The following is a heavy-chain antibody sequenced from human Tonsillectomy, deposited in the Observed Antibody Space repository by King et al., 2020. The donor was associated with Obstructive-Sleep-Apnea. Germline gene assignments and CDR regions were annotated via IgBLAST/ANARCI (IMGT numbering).Heavy chain of an antibody. Sequence: VQSGAEVKKPGESLKISCKGSGYSFTSYWIGWVRQMPGKGLEWMGIIYPGDSDTRYSPSFQGQVTISADKSISTAYLQWSSLKASDTAMYYCSGQTDYYDSSGYYSLGRYFDYWGQGTLVTVSS. CDR1: GYSFTSYW. D-gene: IGHD3-22*01. CDR2: IYPGDSDT. V-gene: IGHV5-51*01. CDR3: SGQTDYYDSSGYYSLGRYFDY. J-gene: IGHJ4*02.